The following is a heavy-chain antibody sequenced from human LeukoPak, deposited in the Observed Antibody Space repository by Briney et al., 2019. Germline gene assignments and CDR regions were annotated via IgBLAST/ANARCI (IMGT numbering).Heavy chain of an antibody. CDR3: ARERTARGYSGYDLYYFDY. D-gene: IGHD5-12*01. Sequence: ASVKVSCKTSGYTFTNYAMNWVRQAPGQGLEWMGWIHPSTGNPTYAQGFTGRFVFSLDTSVSTTYLQISSLKAEDTAVYYCARERTARGYSGYDLYYFDYWGQGTLVTVSS. J-gene: IGHJ4*02. CDR2: IHPSTGNP. V-gene: IGHV7-4-1*02. CDR1: GYTFTNYA.